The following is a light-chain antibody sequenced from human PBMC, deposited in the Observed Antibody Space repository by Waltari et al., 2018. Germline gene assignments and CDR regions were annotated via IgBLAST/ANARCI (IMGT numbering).Light chain of an antibody. J-gene: IGLJ1*01. CDR3: ATGDDSLDTYV. CDR2: NNN. CDR1: SSNIGSNF. V-gene: IGLV1-44*01. Sequence: QSVLTQPPSASGIPGQRVTISCSGSSSNIGSNFVIWYQQLPEKAPKLLMYNNNQRPSGVPDRFSGSKSGTSASLTITGRQSEDEADYYCATGDDSLDTYVFGSGTKVPVL.